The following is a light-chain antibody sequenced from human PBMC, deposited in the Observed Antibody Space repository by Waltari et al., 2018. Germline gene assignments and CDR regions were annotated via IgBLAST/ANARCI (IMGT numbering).Light chain of an antibody. CDR1: SGHSSYA. CDR2: LNSDGSH. J-gene: IGLJ2*01. Sequence: QLVLTQSPSASASLGASVKLTCTLSSGHSSYAIAWHQQQPEKGPRYLMKLNSDGSHSKGDGIPDRFSVSSSGAERYLTIASLQSEDEAYYYCQTWGTGIQVFGGGTKLTVL. CDR3: QTWGTGIQV. V-gene: IGLV4-69*01.